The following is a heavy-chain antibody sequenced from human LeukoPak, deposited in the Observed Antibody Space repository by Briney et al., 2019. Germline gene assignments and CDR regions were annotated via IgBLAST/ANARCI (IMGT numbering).Heavy chain of an antibody. CDR2: LYYGGGT. Sequence: SETLSLTCTAAGASISSSSYYWGWIRQPPGKGLEWIGSLYYGGGTNYNPSLKSRVTISVDTSKNQFSLKLSSVTAADTAVYYCVLDSSGYYYVDAFDIWGQGTTVTVSS. CDR3: VLDSSGYYYVDAFDI. V-gene: IGHV4-39*01. CDR1: GASISSSSYY. J-gene: IGHJ3*02. D-gene: IGHD3-22*01.